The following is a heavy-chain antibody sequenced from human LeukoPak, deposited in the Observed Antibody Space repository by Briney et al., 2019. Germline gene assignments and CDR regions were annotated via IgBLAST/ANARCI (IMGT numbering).Heavy chain of an antibody. CDR3: ARGWVRGEYYYYGMDV. D-gene: IGHD3-10*01. CDR2: IWYDGSNK. J-gene: IGHJ6*02. CDR1: GFTFSSYG. V-gene: IGHV3-33*01. Sequence: GRSLRLSCAAPGFTFSSYGMHWVRQAPGKGLEWVAVIWYDGSNKYYADSVKGRFTISRDNSKNTLYLQMNSLRAEDTAVYYCARGWVRGEYYYYGMDVWGQGTTVTVSS.